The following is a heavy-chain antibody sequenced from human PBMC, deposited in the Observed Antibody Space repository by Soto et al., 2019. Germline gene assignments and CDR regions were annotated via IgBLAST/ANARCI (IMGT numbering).Heavy chain of an antibody. CDR2: IDPSDSYT. J-gene: IGHJ6*03. D-gene: IGHD3-10*01. CDR3: ARGGMVRGACPSTYYMDV. Sequence: SGESLQISCKGSGYSFTSYWISWVLQMPGKGLEWMGRIDPSDSYTNYSPSFQGQVTISADKSISTAYLQWSSLKASDTAMYYCARGGMVRGACPSTYYMDVWGKGTTVTXSS. CDR1: GYSFTSYW. V-gene: IGHV5-10-1*04.